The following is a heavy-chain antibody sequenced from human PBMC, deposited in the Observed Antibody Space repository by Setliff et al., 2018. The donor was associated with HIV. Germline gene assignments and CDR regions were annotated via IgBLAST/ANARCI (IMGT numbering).Heavy chain of an antibody. CDR3: AHNINWGSDWYFDL. D-gene: IGHD7-27*01. CDR2: IYWDDDK. J-gene: IGHJ2*01. V-gene: IGHV2-5*02. CDR1: GFLFSTNRVG. Sequence: GPTLVNPTQTLTLTCTFSGFLFSTNRVGVGWIRQHPGKALECLALIYWDDDKRYSPSLTSRLTITKGTSKNQVVLTMTNMDPVDTATYYCAHNINWGSDWYFDLWGRGTRVTVSS.